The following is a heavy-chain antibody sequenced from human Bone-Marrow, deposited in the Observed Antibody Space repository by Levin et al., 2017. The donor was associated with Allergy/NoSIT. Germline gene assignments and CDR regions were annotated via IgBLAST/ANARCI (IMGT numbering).Heavy chain of an antibody. V-gene: IGHV3-21*04. J-gene: IGHJ6*02. Sequence: SGGSLRLSCAASGFNFSIYGMNWVRQAPGKGLEWVSSISSSSSNIYHADSLKGRFTISRDNAKNSLYLQMKSLRAEDTAVYYCARDRTNGILTNYGMDVWGQGTTATVSS. CDR2: ISSSSSNI. D-gene: IGHD3-9*01. CDR3: ARDRTNGILTNYGMDV. CDR1: GFNFSIYG.